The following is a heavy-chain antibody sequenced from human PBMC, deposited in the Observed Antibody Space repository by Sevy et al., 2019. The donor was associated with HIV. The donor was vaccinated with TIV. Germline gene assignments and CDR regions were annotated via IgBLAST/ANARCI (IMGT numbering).Heavy chain of an antibody. Sequence: SETLSLTCAVYGGSFSGYYWSWIRQPPGKGLEWIGEINHSGSTNYNPSLKSRVTISVDTSKNQFSLKLRSVTAADTAVYYCAGDCSSTSCYTWDYYYYGMDVWGQGTTVTVSS. J-gene: IGHJ6*02. CDR1: GGSFSGYY. CDR2: INHSGST. CDR3: AGDCSSTSCYTWDYYYYGMDV. D-gene: IGHD2-2*02. V-gene: IGHV4-34*01.